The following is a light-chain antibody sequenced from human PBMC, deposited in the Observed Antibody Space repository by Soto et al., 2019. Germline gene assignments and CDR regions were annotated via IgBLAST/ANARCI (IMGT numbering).Light chain of an antibody. CDR2: GTS. Sequence: EIVMTQSPATLSVSPGERATLSCRASQSVTSNLAWYQQKPGQAPRLLIYGTSSRATGVPARFSDSGSGTEFTLTISSLQSEDFAVYYCQQYNNWPHTFGQGTKLEIK. CDR3: QQYNNWPHT. J-gene: IGKJ2*01. CDR1: QSVTSN. V-gene: IGKV3-15*01.